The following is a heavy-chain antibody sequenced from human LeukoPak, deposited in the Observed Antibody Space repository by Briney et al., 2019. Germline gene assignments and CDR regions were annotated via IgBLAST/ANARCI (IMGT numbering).Heavy chain of an antibody. D-gene: IGHD2-2*01. Sequence: GESLKISCKGSGYSITSYWIGWVRQMPGKGLEWMGIIYPGDSDTRYSPSFQGQVTISADKSISTAYLQWSSLKASDTAMYYCARLDPLGFCSSTSCFAFGIWGQGTMVTVSS. J-gene: IGHJ3*02. CDR1: GYSITSYW. CDR2: IYPGDSDT. V-gene: IGHV5-51*01. CDR3: ARLDPLGFCSSTSCFAFGI.